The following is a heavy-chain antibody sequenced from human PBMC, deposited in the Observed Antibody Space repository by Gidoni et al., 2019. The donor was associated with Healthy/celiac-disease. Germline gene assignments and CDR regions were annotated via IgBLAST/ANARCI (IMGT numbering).Heavy chain of an antibody. V-gene: IGHV1-3*01. CDR1: GYTFTSYA. CDR2: INAGNGNT. D-gene: IGHD2-2*02. J-gene: IGHJ5*02. CDR3: AGSFLPAAIISDWFDP. Sequence: QVQLVQSGAEVKKPGASVKVSCKASGYTFTSYAMHWVRQAPGQRLEWMGWINAGNGNTKYSQKFQGRFTITRDTSASTAYMELSSLRSEDTAVYYCAGSFLPAAIISDWFDPWGQGTLVTVSS.